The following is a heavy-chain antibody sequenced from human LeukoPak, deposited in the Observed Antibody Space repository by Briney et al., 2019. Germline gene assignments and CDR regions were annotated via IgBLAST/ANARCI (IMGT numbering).Heavy chain of an antibody. J-gene: IGHJ4*02. CDR2: ISSSGSTI. V-gene: IGHV3-48*03. Sequence: GGSLRLSCAASGFTFSSYEMNWVRQAPGKGVEWVSYISSSGSTIYYADSVKGRFTISRDNANNSLYLQMNSLRAEDTAVYYCAGSHYYGSGSYYPPPTLYWGQGTLVTVSS. CDR1: GFTFSSYE. D-gene: IGHD3-10*01. CDR3: AGSHYYGSGSYYPPPTLY.